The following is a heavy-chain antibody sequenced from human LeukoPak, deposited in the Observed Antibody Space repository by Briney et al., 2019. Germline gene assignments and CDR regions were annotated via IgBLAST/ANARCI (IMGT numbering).Heavy chain of an antibody. V-gene: IGHV3-23*01. J-gene: IGHJ3*02. D-gene: IGHD3-22*01. Sequence: GGSLRLSCAASGFTFSSYGMSWVRQAPGKGLEWVSAISGSGGSTYYADSVKGRFTISRDNSKNTLYLQMNSLRAEDTAVYYCAKDPFVGIWLSGYYHAFDIWGQGTMVTVSS. CDR2: ISGSGGST. CDR1: GFTFSSYG. CDR3: AKDPFVGIWLSGYYHAFDI.